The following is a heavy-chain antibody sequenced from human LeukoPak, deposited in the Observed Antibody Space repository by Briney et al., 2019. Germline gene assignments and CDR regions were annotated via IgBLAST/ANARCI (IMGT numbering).Heavy chain of an antibody. CDR2: IYYSGST. J-gene: IGHJ4*02. CDR1: GGSISSGGYY. V-gene: IGHV4-31*03. CDR3: ARDRKRAGHSSGYYYQPAYYFDY. Sequence: SETLSLTCTVSGGSISSGGYYWSWIRQHPGTGLEWIGYIYYSGSTYYNPSLKSRVTISVDTSKNQFSLKLSSVTAADTAVYYCARDRKRAGHSSGYYYQPAYYFDYWGQGTLVTVSS. D-gene: IGHD3-22*01.